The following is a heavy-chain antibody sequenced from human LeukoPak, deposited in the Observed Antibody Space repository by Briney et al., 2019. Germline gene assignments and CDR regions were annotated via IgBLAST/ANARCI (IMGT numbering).Heavy chain of an antibody. CDR2: MNTNTGNP. Sequence: ASVKVSCKASGYTFTSYAMNWVRQAPGHGLEWMGWMNTNTGNPTYSQGFTGRFVFSLDTSVSTAYLQISSLKAEDTAVYYCAREGRVATVNDAFDIWGQGTMVTVSS. J-gene: IGHJ3*02. CDR1: GYTFTSYA. CDR3: AREGRVATVNDAFDI. D-gene: IGHD5-12*01. V-gene: IGHV7-4-1*02.